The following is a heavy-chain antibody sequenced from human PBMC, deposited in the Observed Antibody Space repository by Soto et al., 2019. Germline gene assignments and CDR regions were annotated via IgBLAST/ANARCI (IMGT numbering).Heavy chain of an antibody. J-gene: IGHJ5*02. D-gene: IGHD1-1*01. CDR2: IYWDDDK. CDR3: AHRRVGRQLALGWFDP. Sequence: QITLKDSGPTLVKPTQPLTLTCTFSGFSLNTSGVGVGWIRQPPGQALEWLALIYWDDDKRYSPSLRSRLTITKDTTKNQVVLTMTNMDPVDTSTYFCAHRRVGRQLALGWFDPWGQGILVTVSS. CDR1: GFSLNTSGVG. V-gene: IGHV2-5*02.